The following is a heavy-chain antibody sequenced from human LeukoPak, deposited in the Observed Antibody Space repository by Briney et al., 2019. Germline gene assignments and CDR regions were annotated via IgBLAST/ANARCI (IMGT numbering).Heavy chain of an antibody. Sequence: GASVKVSCKSSGYTLTRYYMHWVRQAPGQGLEWMGWINPNSGDTNYAQKFQGWVTMTRDTSSSTAYMDLSRLRSDDTAVYYCLRGGVTVTATFDYWGQGTLVIVSS. CDR3: LRGGVTVTATFDY. CDR1: GYTLTRYY. CDR2: INPNSGDT. J-gene: IGHJ4*02. V-gene: IGHV1-2*04. D-gene: IGHD4-11*01.